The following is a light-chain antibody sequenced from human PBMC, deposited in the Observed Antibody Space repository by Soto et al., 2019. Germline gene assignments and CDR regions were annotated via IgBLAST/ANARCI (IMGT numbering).Light chain of an antibody. V-gene: IGLV2-8*01. Sequence: QSALTHPPSASGSPGQSVTISCTGTSSDIGAYNYVSWFQQHPGEAPKLIISEVNKRPSGVPDRFSGSKSGNTASLTVSGLQAEDEADYYCTSYGGRDNLMFGGATKVTVL. CDR3: TSYGGRDNLM. CDR2: EVN. CDR1: SSDIGAYNY. J-gene: IGLJ3*02.